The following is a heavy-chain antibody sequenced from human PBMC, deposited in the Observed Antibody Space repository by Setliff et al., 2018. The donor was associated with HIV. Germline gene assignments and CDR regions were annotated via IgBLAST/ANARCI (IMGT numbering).Heavy chain of an antibody. D-gene: IGHD2-21*02. CDR1: GFTFNSYW. Sequence: GESLKISCAASGFTFNSYWIHWVRQAPGKELVWVSRINTDGSITTYADSVKGRFTISRDNAKNTLYLQINSLRAEDTAVYYCARVPLAYCGGDCSWGWFDPWGQGTLVTV. J-gene: IGHJ5*02. CDR3: ARVPLAYCGGDCSWGWFDP. CDR2: INTDGSIT. V-gene: IGHV3-74*01.